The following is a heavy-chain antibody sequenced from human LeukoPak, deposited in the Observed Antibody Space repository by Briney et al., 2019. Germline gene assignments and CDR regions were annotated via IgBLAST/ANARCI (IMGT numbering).Heavy chain of an antibody. V-gene: IGHV1-8*01. Sequence: ASVTVSCTASGYTFTSYEINWVRQATGQGLEWMGWMNPNSGNTGYAQKFQGRVTITRNTSISTAYMELSSLRSEDTAVYYCARGQYSGSYFSDYWGQGTLVTVSS. D-gene: IGHD1-26*01. CDR3: ARGQYSGSYFSDY. J-gene: IGHJ4*02. CDR1: GYTFTSYE. CDR2: MNPNSGNT.